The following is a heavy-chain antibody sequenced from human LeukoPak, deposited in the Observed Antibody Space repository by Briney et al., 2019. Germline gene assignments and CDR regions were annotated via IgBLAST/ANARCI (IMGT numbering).Heavy chain of an antibody. V-gene: IGHV4-61*02. Sequence: SQTLSLTCTVSGGSISSGSYYWSWIRQPAGKGLEWIGRIYTSGTTNYNPSLKSRVTMSVDTSKNQFSLNLSSVTAADTAVYYCARDRPWGYVVFNYWGQGTLVTVSS. CDR3: ARDRPWGYVVFNY. CDR1: GGSISSGSYY. CDR2: IYTSGTT. J-gene: IGHJ4*02. D-gene: IGHD2-21*01.